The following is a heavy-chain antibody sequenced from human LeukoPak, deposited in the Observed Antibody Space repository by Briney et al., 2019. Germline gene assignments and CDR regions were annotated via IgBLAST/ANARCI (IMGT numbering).Heavy chain of an antibody. D-gene: IGHD3-10*02. CDR3: ARGNVRGAFDI. CDR2: IGTAGDT. J-gene: IGHJ3*02. V-gene: IGHV3-13*01. Sequence: PGGSLRLSCAASGFTFSSYDMHWVRQATGKGLEWVSAIGTAGDTYYPGSVKGRFTISRENAKNSLYLQVNSLRAGDTAVYYCARGNVRGAFDIWGQGTMVTVSS. CDR1: GFTFSSYD.